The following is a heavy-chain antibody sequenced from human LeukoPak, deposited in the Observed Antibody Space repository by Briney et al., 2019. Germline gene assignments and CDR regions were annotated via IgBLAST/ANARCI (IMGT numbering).Heavy chain of an antibody. CDR1: GGSNSGYY. V-gene: IGHV4-59*01. CDR3: ARGKDSNYSYYYYYYYMDV. D-gene: IGHD4-11*01. CDR2: IYYSGST. Sequence: SETLSLTCTVSGGSNSGYYWSWIRQPPGKGLEWSGYIYYSGSTNYNPSLKSRVTISVDTSKNQFSLKLSSVTAADTAVYYCARGKDSNYSYYYYYYYMDVWGKGTTVTVSS. J-gene: IGHJ6*03.